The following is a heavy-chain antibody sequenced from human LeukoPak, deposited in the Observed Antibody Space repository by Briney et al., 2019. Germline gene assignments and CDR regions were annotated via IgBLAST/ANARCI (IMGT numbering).Heavy chain of an antibody. V-gene: IGHV1-69*04. CDR1: GGTFSSYA. Sequence: SVKVSCKASGGTFSSYAISWVRQAPGQGLEWMGRIIPILGIANYAQKFQGRVTITADKSTSTAYMELSSLRSEDTAMYYCARDGSRDGYKNPDYWGQGTLVTVSS. D-gene: IGHD5-24*01. CDR3: ARDGSRDGYKNPDY. J-gene: IGHJ4*02. CDR2: IIPILGIA.